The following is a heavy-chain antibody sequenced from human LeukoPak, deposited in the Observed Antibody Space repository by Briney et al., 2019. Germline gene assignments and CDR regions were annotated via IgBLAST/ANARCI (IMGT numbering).Heavy chain of an antibody. J-gene: IGHJ4*02. Sequence: GGSLRLSCAASGFTFDYYTMHWVRQAPGKGLEWVSLISWDGGSTKYADSVKGRFTISRDNSKNSLYLQMNSLRAEDTAVYYCAKEGSDYYDSSGYLDYWGQGTLVTVSS. V-gene: IGHV3-43*01. CDR3: AKEGSDYYDSSGYLDY. CDR1: GFTFDYYT. D-gene: IGHD3-22*01. CDR2: ISWDGGST.